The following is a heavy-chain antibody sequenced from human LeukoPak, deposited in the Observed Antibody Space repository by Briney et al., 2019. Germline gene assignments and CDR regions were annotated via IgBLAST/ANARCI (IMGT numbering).Heavy chain of an antibody. Sequence: GGSLRLSCAASGFTFSSYSMNWARQAPGKGLEWVSSISSSSSYIYYADSVKGRFTISRDNAKNSLYLQMNSLRAEDTAVYYCARDRCSGGSCYTTDYWGQGTLVTVSS. J-gene: IGHJ4*02. V-gene: IGHV3-21*01. CDR2: ISSSSSYI. CDR1: GFTFSSYS. D-gene: IGHD2-15*01. CDR3: ARDRCSGGSCYTTDY.